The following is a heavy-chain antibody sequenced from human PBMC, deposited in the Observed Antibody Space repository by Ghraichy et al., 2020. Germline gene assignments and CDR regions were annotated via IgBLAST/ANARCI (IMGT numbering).Heavy chain of an antibody. J-gene: IGHJ6*02. D-gene: IGHD5-18*01. CDR3: ARTIQPGPDRYYYYGMDV. V-gene: IGHV4-39*01. CDR1: GGSISSSSYY. CDR2: IYYSGST. Sequence: SETLSLTCTVSGGSISSSSYYWGWIRQPPGKGLEWIGSIYYSGSTYYNPSLKSRVTISVDTSKNQFSLKLSSMTAADTAVYYCARTIQPGPDRYYYYGMDVWGQGTTVTVSS.